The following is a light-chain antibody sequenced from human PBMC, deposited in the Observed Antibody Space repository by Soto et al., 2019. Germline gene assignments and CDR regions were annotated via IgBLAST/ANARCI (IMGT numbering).Light chain of an antibody. J-gene: IGKJ2*01. V-gene: IGKV2-30*01. CDR2: QVS. CDR1: QSLVYKDGNTY. CDR3: MQGSLWPYA. Sequence: DVVMTQSPLSLPVTLGQPASISCRSSQSLVYKDGNTYLNWFQQRPGQSPRRLSYQVSSRDSGVPDRFSGSGSGTDFTLKISRVEAEDVGVYYCMQGSLWPYAFGQGTMLEIK.